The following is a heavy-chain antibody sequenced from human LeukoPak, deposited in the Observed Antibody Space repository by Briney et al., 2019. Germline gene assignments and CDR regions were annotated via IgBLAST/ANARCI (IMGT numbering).Heavy chain of an antibody. CDR1: GGSISSSGYY. J-gene: IGHJ4*02. V-gene: IGHV4-39*07. CDR3: ARFTASRGFDH. CDR2: IYYSGNT. Sequence: ASETLSLTCTVSGGSISSSGYYWGWIRQPPGKALEWIGNIYYSGNTYYNPSLKSRITISVDTSKNQFSLKLSSVTAADTAVYFCARFTASRGFDHWGQGTLVTVSS.